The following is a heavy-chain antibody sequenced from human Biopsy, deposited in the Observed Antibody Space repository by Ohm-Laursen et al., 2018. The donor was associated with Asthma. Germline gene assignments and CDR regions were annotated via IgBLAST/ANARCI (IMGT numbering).Heavy chain of an antibody. CDR2: INFAFGTT. Sequence: SVSLSCTFLGGTFTTYVTGWVPQAPGQGLGWIGGINFAFGTTTSPQKFQDRVTITADDSPSTVYMELSSLRSEDPAVYYCAQKAGSCISRTCYSLDFWGQGTLVTVSS. J-gene: IGHJ4*02. CDR3: AQKAGSCISRTCYSLDF. D-gene: IGHD2-2*01. CDR1: GGTFTTYV. V-gene: IGHV1-69*13.